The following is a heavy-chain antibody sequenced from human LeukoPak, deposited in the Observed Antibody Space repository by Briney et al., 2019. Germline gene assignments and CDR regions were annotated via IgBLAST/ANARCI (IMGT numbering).Heavy chain of an antibody. CDR3: ARGRGDNWNAVGSEVFDY. Sequence: SETLSLTCAVYGGSFSGYYWSWIRQPPGKGLEWIGEINHSGSTNYSPSLKSRVTISVDTSKNQFSLKLSSVTAADTAVYYCARGRGDNWNAVGSEVFDYWGQGTLVTVSS. CDR2: INHSGST. CDR1: GGSFSGYY. J-gene: IGHJ4*02. D-gene: IGHD1-20*01. V-gene: IGHV4-34*01.